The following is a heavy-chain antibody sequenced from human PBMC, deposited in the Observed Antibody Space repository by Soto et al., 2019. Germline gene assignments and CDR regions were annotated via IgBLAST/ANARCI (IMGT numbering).Heavy chain of an antibody. CDR1: GGTFSSYA. D-gene: IGHD3-10*01. V-gene: IGHV1-18*01. J-gene: IGHJ5*02. CDR3: ARDLRFATYGSGSYPRVNWFDP. CDR2: ISAYNGNT. Sequence: ASVKVSCKASGGTFSSYAISWVRQAPGQGLEWMGWISAYNGNTNYAQKLQGRVTMTTDTSTSTAYMELRSLRSDDTAVYYCARDLRFATYGSGSYPRVNWFDPWGQGTLVTVSS.